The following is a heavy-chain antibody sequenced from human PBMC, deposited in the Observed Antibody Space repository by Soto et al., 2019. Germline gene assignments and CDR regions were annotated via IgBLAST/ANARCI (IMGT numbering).Heavy chain of an antibody. CDR3: APSTTSGNWFDP. D-gene: IGHD2-2*01. CDR1: GFTFSSYA. V-gene: IGHV3-23*01. Sequence: PGGSLRLSCAASGFTFSSYAMSWVRQAPGKGLEWVSAISGSGGSTYYADSAKGRFTISRDNSKNTLYLQMNSLRAEDTAVYYCAPSTTSGNWFDPWGQGTLVTVSS. J-gene: IGHJ5*02. CDR2: ISGSGGST.